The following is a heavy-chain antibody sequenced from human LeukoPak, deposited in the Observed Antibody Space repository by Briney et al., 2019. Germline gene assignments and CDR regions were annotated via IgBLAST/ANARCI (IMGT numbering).Heavy chain of an antibody. D-gene: IGHD1-26*01. J-gene: IGHJ4*02. CDR2: IYPDDSDT. CDR3: AGRGLYSGSYYGAFDY. CDR1: GYIFTSYW. Sequence: GESLKISCKGSGYIFTSYWIGWVRQMPGKGLEWMGIIYPDDSDTRYSPSFQGQVTISADKSISTAYLQWSSLKASDTAMYYCAGRGLYSGSYYGAFDYWGQGTLVTVSS. V-gene: IGHV5-51*01.